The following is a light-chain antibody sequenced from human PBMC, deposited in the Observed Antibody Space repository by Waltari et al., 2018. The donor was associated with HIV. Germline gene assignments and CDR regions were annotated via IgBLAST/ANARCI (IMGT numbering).Light chain of an antibody. CDR3: AAWDDSLNEWL. J-gene: IGLJ3*02. CDR1: SSNIARNT. CDR2: AKD. V-gene: IGLV1-44*01. Sequence: QSVLAQPPSASGTPGQRVTIPCSGSSSNIARNTVNWYQQLPGTAPKLLIYAKDQRPSGVPDRFSGSKSDTSASLAISGLQSEDEADFYCAAWDDSLNEWLFGGGTKLTVL.